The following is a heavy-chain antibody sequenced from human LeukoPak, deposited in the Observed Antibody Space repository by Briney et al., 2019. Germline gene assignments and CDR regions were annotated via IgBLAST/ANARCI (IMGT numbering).Heavy chain of an antibody. V-gene: IGHV4-34*01. Sequence: PSETLSLTCAVYGGSFSGYYWSWIRQPPGKGLEWIGEINHSGSTNYNPSLKSRVTISVDTSKNQFSLKLSSVTAADTAVYYCARGNLDGYNSYYFDSGAREPRFPVSS. CDR2: INHSGST. CDR1: GGSFSGYY. J-gene: IGHJ4*02. CDR3: ARGNLDGYNSYYFDS. D-gene: IGHD5-24*01.